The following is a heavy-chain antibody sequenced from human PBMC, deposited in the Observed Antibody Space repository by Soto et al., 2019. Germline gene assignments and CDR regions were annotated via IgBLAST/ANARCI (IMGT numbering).Heavy chain of an antibody. D-gene: IGHD3-10*01. J-gene: IGHJ4*02. Sequence: GGSLRLSCAASGFTFSSYAMSWVRQAPGKGLEWVSAISGSGGSTYYADSVKGRFTISRDNSKNTLYLQMNSLRAEDTAVYYCAKGASGSGSYYLFDYWGQVTLVTVPS. CDR1: GFTFSSYA. V-gene: IGHV3-23*01. CDR2: ISGSGGST. CDR3: AKGASGSGSYYLFDY.